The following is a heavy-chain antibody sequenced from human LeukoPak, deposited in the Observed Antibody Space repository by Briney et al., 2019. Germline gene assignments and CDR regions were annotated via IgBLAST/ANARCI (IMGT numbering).Heavy chain of an antibody. Sequence: GGSLRLSCAASGFTFSSYAMSWVRQATGKGLEWVSAISNSGDSTYYADSVKGRFTISRDNSTNTLYVHMNSLRAEDTAVYYCSKRVPYSSSSVYFDYWGQGTLVTVSS. V-gene: IGHV3-23*01. CDR1: GFTFSSYA. D-gene: IGHD6-6*01. CDR3: SKRVPYSSSSVYFDY. CDR2: ISNSGDST. J-gene: IGHJ4*02.